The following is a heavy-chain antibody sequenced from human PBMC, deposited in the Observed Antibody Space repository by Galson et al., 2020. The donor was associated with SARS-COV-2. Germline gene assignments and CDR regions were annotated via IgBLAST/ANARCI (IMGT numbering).Heavy chain of an antibody. CDR2: IYSDDAK. Sequence: SGPTLAKPTQTLTLTCTFSGFSLTTSGVGVGWIRQPPGKALDWLALIYSDDAKPYSPSLKTRLTITKDASKNQVVLTMTNMDPVDTATYFCAHMRDDSRYSGSYPYWYFDLWGPGTLVTVSS. J-gene: IGHJ2*01. CDR3: AHMRDDSRYSGSYPYWYFDL. D-gene: IGHD1-26*01. V-gene: IGHV2-5*02. CDR1: GFSLTTSGVG.